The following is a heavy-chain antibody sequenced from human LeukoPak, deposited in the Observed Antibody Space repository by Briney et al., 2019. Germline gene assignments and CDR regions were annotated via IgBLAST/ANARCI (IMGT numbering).Heavy chain of an antibody. V-gene: IGHV3-33*01. CDR3: ARDKGPYYFDQ. J-gene: IGHJ4*02. Sequence: GGSLRLSCAASGXTFSSYGMHWVRQAPGKGLEWVAVIWNDGSQKYYADSVKGRFTISRDNSKNTLYLQMNSLRAEDTAVYYCARDKGPYYFDQWGQGTLLTVSS. CDR2: IWNDGSQK. CDR1: GXTFSSYG.